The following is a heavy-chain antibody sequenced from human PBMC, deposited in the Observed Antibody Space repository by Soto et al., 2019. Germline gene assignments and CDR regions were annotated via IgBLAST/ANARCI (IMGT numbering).Heavy chain of an antibody. D-gene: IGHD1-1*01. V-gene: IGHV3-23*01. CDR3: AKDRERSPHDS. Sequence: PGGSLRLSXAASGFTFSSYAMSWVRQAPGKGLEWVSSISGSGGSTNYADSVKGRFTISRDLSKNTLYLQMNSLRAEDTAVYYRAKDRERSPHDSWGQGILVTVSS. CDR1: GFTFSSYA. CDR2: ISGSGGST. J-gene: IGHJ4*02.